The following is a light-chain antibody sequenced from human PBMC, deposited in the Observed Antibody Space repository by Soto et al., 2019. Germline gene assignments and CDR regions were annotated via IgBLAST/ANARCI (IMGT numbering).Light chain of an antibody. CDR2: DAS. Sequence: DIQMTQSPSTLSASVGDRVTITCRASQSISSWLAWYQQKPGKAPKLLIYDASSLESGVQSRFSGSGSGTEFTLTISSLQPDDFATYYCQQDNSYWTFGQGTKVEIK. J-gene: IGKJ1*01. CDR1: QSISSW. V-gene: IGKV1-5*01. CDR3: QQDNSYWT.